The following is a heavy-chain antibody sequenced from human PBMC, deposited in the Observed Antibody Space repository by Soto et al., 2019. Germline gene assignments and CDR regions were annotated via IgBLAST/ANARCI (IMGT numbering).Heavy chain of an antibody. CDR3: ASGLDSSFDNSGPSWDAARDI. CDR1: GGTFIHYA. V-gene: IGHV1-69*06. CDR2: SIPAFGTA. D-gene: IGHD5-12*01. Sequence: QVQLVQSVPEVKNPGSSVKVSCKASGGTFIHYAITWVRQSPGQGLEYMGGSIPAFGTANYAQKFQDRARVSAVRSMSTVYVELTGLPFDDTAVSSFASGLDSSFDNSGPSWDAARDIWGQGTGVTVS. J-gene: IGHJ3*02.